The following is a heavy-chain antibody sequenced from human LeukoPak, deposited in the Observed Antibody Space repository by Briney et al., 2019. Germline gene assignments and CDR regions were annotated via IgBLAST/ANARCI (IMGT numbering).Heavy chain of an antibody. CDR1: GFTVSNNY. Sequence: GSLRLSCAASGFTVSNNYMSWVRQAPGRLEWLSVTYSGETQYADSVKGRFTISRDDSKNTLYLQMNSLRAEDTAIYYCVRDQFSWGQGTTVTVSS. D-gene: IGHD3-3*01. V-gene: IGHV3-66*01. J-gene: IGHJ6*02. CDR3: VRDQFS. CDR2: TYSGET.